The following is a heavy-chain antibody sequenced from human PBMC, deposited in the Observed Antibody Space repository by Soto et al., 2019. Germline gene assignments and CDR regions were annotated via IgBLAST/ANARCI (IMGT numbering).Heavy chain of an antibody. D-gene: IGHD2-15*01. V-gene: IGHV6-1*01. CDR2: TYYRSKWYN. J-gene: IGHJ6*02. CDR1: GDSVSSNSAA. CDR3: ARDRVVVAATNYYYYYGMDV. Sequence: QTLSLTCAISGDSVSSNSAAWNWIGQSPSRGLEWLGRTYYRSKWYNDYAVSVKSRITINPDTSKNQFSLQLNSVTPEDTAVYYCARDRVVVAATNYYYYYGMDVWGQGTTVTVSS.